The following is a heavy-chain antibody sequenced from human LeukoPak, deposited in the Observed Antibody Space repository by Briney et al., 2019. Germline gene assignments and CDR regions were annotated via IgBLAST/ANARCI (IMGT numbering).Heavy chain of an antibody. Sequence: GSLRLSCATSGITFSRYAMSRVPQAPGKGLEWVSAISGSGGSTYYADSVKGRFTISRDNSKNTLYLQMNSLRAEDTAVYYCALSFEPHYDILTGFDYWGQGTLVTVSS. V-gene: IGHV3-23*01. CDR3: ALSFEPHYDILTGFDY. CDR2: ISGSGGST. J-gene: IGHJ4*02. D-gene: IGHD3-9*01. CDR1: GITFSRYA.